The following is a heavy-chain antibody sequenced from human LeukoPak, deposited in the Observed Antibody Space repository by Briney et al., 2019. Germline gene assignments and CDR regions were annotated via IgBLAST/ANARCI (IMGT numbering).Heavy chain of an antibody. CDR1: GYTFTSYD. J-gene: IGHJ4*02. CDR3: ARGCSRTSCYTRFDY. CDR2: MNPNSGNT. Sequence: GASVKVSCKASGYTFTSYDINWVRQATGQGLEWMGWMNPNSGNTGYAQKFQGRVTITRDTSISTAYMELSGLRSEDTAVYFCARGCSRTSCYTRFDYWGQGTLVTVSS. D-gene: IGHD2-2*02. V-gene: IGHV1-8*01.